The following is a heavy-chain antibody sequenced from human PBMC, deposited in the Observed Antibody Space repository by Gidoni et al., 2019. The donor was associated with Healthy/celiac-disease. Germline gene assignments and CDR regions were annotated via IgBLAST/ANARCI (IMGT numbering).Heavy chain of an antibody. V-gene: IGHV3-11*06. CDR2: ISSSSSYT. J-gene: IGHJ4*02. CDR1: GFTFSDYY. CDR3: ARRYSYGYVCDY. D-gene: IGHD5-18*01. Sequence: QVQLVESGGCLVKPGGSLRLSCAASGFTFSDYYMSWIRQAPGKGMEWVSYISSSSSYTNYADSVKGRFTISRDNDKNSLYLQMNSLRAEDTAVYYCARRYSYGYVCDYWGQGTLVTVSS.